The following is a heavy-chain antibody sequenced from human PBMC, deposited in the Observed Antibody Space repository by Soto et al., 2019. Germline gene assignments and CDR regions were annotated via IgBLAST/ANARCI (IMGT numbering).Heavy chain of an antibody. D-gene: IGHD3-3*01. V-gene: IGHV3-30-3*01. CDR1: GFTFSSFA. CDR2: MSYDGSNK. J-gene: IGHJ4*02. CDR3: ARPRGFGVIINFFDY. Sequence: ESGGGVVQPGRSLRLSCAASGFTFSSFAMHWVRQAPGKGLEWVAVMSYDGSNKYYADSVKGRFTISRDNSKNTVYLQMNSLRAEDTAVYYCARPRGFGVIINFFDYWGQGPLVTVSS.